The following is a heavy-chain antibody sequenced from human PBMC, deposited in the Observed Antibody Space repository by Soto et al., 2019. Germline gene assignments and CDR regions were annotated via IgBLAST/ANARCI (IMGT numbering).Heavy chain of an antibody. J-gene: IGHJ3*02. Sequence: ASVKVSCKASGYNFTSYDINWVRQATGQGLEWMGWMNPNSGNTGYAQKFQGRVTMTRNTSISTAYMELSSLRSEDTAVYYCARAPSLLERRRGGAFDIWGQGTMVTVSS. CDR2: MNPNSGNT. CDR3: ARAPSLLERRRGGAFDI. CDR1: GYNFTSYD. V-gene: IGHV1-8*01. D-gene: IGHD1-1*01.